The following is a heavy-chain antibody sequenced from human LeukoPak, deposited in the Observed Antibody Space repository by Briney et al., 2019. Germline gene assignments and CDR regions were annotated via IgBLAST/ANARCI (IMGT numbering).Heavy chain of an antibody. CDR3: ARDKKDWYSYGYVYSLVDY. CDR1: GDSVSSNSAA. Sequence: SQTLSLTCAISGDSVSSNSAAWNWIRQSPSRGLEWLGRTYYRSKWYNDYAVSVKSRITINPDTSKNQFSLQLNSVTPEDTAVYYCARDKKDWYSYGYVYSLVDYWGQGTLVTVSS. V-gene: IGHV6-1*01. J-gene: IGHJ4*02. CDR2: TYYRSKWYN. D-gene: IGHD5-18*01.